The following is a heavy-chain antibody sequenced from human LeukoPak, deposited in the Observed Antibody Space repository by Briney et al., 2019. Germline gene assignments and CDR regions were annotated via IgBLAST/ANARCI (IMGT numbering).Heavy chain of an antibody. CDR1: GFTFSSYS. Sequence: AGGSLRLSCAASGFTFSSYSMNWVRQAPGKGLEWVSYISSSSSTIYYADSVKGRFTISRDNAKNSLYLQMNSPRDEDTAVYCCARGSQQGYGRWVYFDYWGQGTLVTVSS. D-gene: IGHD5-18*01. CDR2: ISSSSSTI. CDR3: ARGSQQGYGRWVYFDY. V-gene: IGHV3-48*02. J-gene: IGHJ4*02.